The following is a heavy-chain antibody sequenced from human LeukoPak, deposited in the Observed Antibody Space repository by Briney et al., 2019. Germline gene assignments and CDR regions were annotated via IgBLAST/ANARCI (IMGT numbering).Heavy chain of an antibody. CDR1: GFTLSSYE. V-gene: IGHV3-48*03. CDR3: AREEHYDRSGWGAFPI. J-gene: IGHJ3*02. D-gene: IGHD3-22*01. CDR2: ISSSGSTI. Sequence: GGSLRLSCAASGFTLSSYEMNWVRQAPGKGLEWVSYISSSGSTIYYADSVKGRFTISRDNAKNSLYLQMNSLRAEDTAVYYCAREEHYDRSGWGAFPIWGQGTMLTVSS.